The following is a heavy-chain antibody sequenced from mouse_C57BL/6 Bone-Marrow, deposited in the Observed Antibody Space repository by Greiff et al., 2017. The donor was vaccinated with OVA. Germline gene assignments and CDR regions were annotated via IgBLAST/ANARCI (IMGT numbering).Heavy chain of an antibody. CDR1: GYTFTSYW. J-gene: IGHJ3*01. D-gene: IGHD1-1*01. Sequence: QVQLQQPGAELVRPGTSVKLSCKASGYTFTSYWMHWVKQRPGQGLEWIGVIDPSDSYTNYNQKFKGKATLTVDTSSSTAYMQLSSLTSEDSAVYYCARWGLGYYGSSYPSWFAYWGQGTLVTVSA. CDR2: IDPSDSYT. CDR3: ARWGLGYYGSSYPSWFAY. V-gene: IGHV1-59*01.